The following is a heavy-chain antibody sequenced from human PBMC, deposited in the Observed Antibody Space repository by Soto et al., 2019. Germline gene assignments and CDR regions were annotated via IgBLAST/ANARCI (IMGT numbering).Heavy chain of an antibody. J-gene: IGHJ3*02. CDR2: ISAYNGNT. Sequence: EASVKVSCKASGYTFTSYGISWVRQAPGQGLEWMGWISAYNGNTNYAQKLQGRVTMTTDTSTSTAYMELRSLRSDDTAVYYCATLSGYSSGWYRRGSGDDAFDIWGQGTMVTVSS. CDR3: ATLSGYSSGWYRRGSGDDAFDI. V-gene: IGHV1-18*01. D-gene: IGHD6-19*01. CDR1: GYTFTSYG.